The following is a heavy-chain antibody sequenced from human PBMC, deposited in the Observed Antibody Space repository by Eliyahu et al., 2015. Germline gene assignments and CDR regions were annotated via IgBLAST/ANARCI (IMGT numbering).Heavy chain of an antibody. CDR2: IYYSGST. V-gene: IGHV4-61*01. Sequence: KPSETLSLTCTVSGGSVSSGSYYWSWIRQPPGKGLEWIGYIYYSGSTNYNPSLKSRVTISVDTSKNQFSLKLSSVTAADTAVYYCARDRVAPLVAGRANSYYFDYWGQGTLVTVSS. J-gene: IGHJ4*02. CDR1: GGSVSSGSYY. CDR3: ARDRVAPLVAGRANSYYFDY. D-gene: IGHD6-19*01.